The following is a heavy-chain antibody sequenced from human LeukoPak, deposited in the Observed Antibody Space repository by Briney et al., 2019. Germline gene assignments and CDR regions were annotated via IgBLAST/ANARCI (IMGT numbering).Heavy chain of an antibody. CDR3: ARYYYDSSGYYPFDY. Sequence: PSETLSLTCTVSGVSISSSSYYWGWIRQPPVKGLEWIGSIYYSGSTYYNPSLKSRVTISVDTSKNQFSLKLSSVTAADTAVYYCARYYYDSSGYYPFDYWGQGTLVTVSS. CDR1: GVSISSSSYY. CDR2: IYYSGST. D-gene: IGHD3-22*01. V-gene: IGHV4-39*07. J-gene: IGHJ4*02.